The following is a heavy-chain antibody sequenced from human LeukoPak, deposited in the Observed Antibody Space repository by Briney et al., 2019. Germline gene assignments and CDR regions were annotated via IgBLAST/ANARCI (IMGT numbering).Heavy chain of an antibody. CDR3: ARGYGDYGSYFDY. CDR2: IWYDGSNK. D-gene: IGHD4-17*01. V-gene: IGHV3-33*01. Sequence: GRSLRLSCAASGFTSSSYGMHWVRQAPGKGLEWVAVIWYDGSNKYYADSVKGRFTISRDNSKNTLYLQMNSLRAEDTAVYYCARGYGDYGSYFDYWGQGTLVTVSS. CDR1: GFTSSSYG. J-gene: IGHJ4*02.